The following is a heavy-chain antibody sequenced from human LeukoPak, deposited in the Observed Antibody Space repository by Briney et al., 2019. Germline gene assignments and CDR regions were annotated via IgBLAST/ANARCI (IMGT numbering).Heavy chain of an antibody. D-gene: IGHD2-15*01. J-gene: IGHJ6*03. CDR2: IYYSGST. Sequence: SETLSLTCTVSGGSISSSSYYWGWIRQPPGKGLEWIGSIYYSGSTYYNPSLKSRVTISVDTSKNQFSLKLSSVTAADTAVYYCARACYCSGGSCSYYYYYMDVWGKGTTVTVSS. CDR1: GGSISSSSYY. CDR3: ARACYCSGGSCSYYYYYMDV. V-gene: IGHV4-39*07.